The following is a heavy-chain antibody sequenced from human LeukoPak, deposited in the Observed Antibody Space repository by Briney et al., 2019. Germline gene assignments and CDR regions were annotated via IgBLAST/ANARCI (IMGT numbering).Heavy chain of an antibody. CDR1: GYKFIRYH. V-gene: IGHV1-2*02. Sequence: GASVKVSCKASGYKFIRYHISWVRQAPGQGLEWMGWINPNSGGTNYAQKFQGRVTMTRDTSISTAYMELSRLRSDDTAVYYCARDPRGARGDYWGQGTLVTVSS. CDR3: ARDPRGARGDY. D-gene: IGHD1-26*01. J-gene: IGHJ4*02. CDR2: INPNSGGT.